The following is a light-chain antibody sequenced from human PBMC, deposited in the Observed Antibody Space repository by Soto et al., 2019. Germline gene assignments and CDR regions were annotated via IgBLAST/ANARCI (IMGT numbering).Light chain of an antibody. CDR2: AAS. Sequence: TPTSYSLSAYIRDRVTITCRASQTISDSLNWYQQTPGKAPNLLIYAASSLQSGVPSRFTGSGSGTDFTLTISGLQPEDFATYYCQQSYSSPLPVGGVAKVEIK. V-gene: IGKV1-39*01. CDR3: QQSYSSPLP. J-gene: IGKJ4*01. CDR1: QTISDS.